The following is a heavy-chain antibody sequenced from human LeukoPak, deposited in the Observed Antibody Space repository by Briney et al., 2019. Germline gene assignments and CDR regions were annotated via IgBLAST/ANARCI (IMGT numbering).Heavy chain of an antibody. D-gene: IGHD4-17*01. CDR2: VYSGGST. CDR1: GVTVSSNY. Sequence: PGGSLRLSCTVSGVTVSSNYMSWVRQAPGKGLEWVSVVYSGGSTYYADSVKGRFTISRDNSKNTLYLQMNRLRAEDTAVYYCARGYDYGDYIDYWGQGILVTVSS. V-gene: IGHV3-53*01. J-gene: IGHJ4*02. CDR3: ARGYDYGDYIDY.